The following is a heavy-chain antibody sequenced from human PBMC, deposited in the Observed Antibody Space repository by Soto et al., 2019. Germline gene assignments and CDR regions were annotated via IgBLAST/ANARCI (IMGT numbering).Heavy chain of an antibody. D-gene: IGHD4-17*01. CDR2: IWYDGSNK. CDR1: GFTFSSYG. V-gene: IGHV3-33*01. CDR3: ARMRGKHGDLDY. Sequence: QVQLVESGGGVVQPGRSLRLSCAASGFTFSSYGMHWVRQAPGKGLEWVAVIWYDGSNKYYADSVKGRFTISRDNSKNTLYVQMNSLRAEDTAVYYCARMRGKHGDLDYWGQGTLVTVSS. J-gene: IGHJ4*02.